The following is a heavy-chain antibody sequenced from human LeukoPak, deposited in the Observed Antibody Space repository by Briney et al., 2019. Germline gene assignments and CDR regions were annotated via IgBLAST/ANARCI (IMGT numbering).Heavy chain of an antibody. D-gene: IGHD3-10*01. CDR2: ISGSDGST. Sequence: PGGSLRLSCAASGFTFSSYAMTWVRQAPGKGLEWVSSISGSDGSTYYADSVKGGFTISREDSKNRLYVQMNTLRADDTAVYYCAKSRLSADNYGSGTYPVDYWGQGTLVTVSS. J-gene: IGHJ4*02. V-gene: IGHV3-23*01. CDR1: GFTFSSYA. CDR3: AKSRLSADNYGSGTYPVDY.